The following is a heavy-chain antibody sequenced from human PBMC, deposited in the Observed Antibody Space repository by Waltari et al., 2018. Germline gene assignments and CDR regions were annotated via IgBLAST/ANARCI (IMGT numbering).Heavy chain of an antibody. J-gene: IGHJ5*02. CDR2: INHNSGGT. CDR1: GYTFTGYY. V-gene: IGHV1-2*02. CDR3: ARDYRSYYYGSGTRATWFDP. Sequence: QVQLVQSGAEVKKPGASVKVSCKASGYTFTGYYMHWVRQAPGQGLEWVGWINHNSGGTNYAQKCQGRVTMTRDTSISTAYMELSRLRSDDTAGYYCARDYRSYYYGSGTRATWFDPWGQGTLVTVSS. D-gene: IGHD3-10*01.